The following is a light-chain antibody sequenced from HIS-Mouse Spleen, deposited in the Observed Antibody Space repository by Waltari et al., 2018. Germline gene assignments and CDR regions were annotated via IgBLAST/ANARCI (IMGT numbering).Light chain of an antibody. CDR2: DVS. Sequence: QSALTQPRSVSGSPGQSVTIPCTGTSSAVGGYNYVSCYQQHPGKAPKLMIYDVSKRPSGVPDRFSGSKSGNTASLTISGLQAEDEADYYCCSYAGSYPVVFGGGTKLTVL. CDR1: SSAVGGYNY. CDR3: CSYAGSYPVV. J-gene: IGLJ2*01. V-gene: IGLV2-11*01.